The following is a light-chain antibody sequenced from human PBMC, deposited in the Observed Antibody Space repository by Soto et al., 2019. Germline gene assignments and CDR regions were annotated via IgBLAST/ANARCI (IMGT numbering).Light chain of an antibody. J-gene: IGKJ3*01. CDR3: QQYDSSPFP. CDR2: DAS. Sequence: DIQMTQSPSSLSASVGDRVTITCQASQDISKYLNWYQQQPGKAPKLLIYDASNLETGVPSRFSGTGSGAYYTFIISSLPPEDFAKYNCQQYDSSPFPFGPGTKVEIK. V-gene: IGKV1-33*01. CDR1: QDISKY.